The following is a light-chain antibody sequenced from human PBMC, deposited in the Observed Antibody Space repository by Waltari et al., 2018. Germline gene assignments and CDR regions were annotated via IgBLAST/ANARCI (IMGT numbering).Light chain of an antibody. J-gene: IGLJ3*02. CDR2: DKG. CDR3: GTWDDSLSAGM. V-gene: IGLV1-51*01. Sequence: QSVLTQPPSLSAAPGQTVTISCSGSSSNIGSNYVSRSQQLPGTAPKLLLYDKGRRTPGIPDRVSGCKSGTSATLAITGLQTGDEAHYYCGTWDDSLSAGMFGGGTKLTV. CDR1: SSNIGSNY.